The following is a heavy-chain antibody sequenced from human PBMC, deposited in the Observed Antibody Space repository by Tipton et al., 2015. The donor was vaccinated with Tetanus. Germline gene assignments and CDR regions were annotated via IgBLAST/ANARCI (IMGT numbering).Heavy chain of an antibody. D-gene: IGHD3-3*01. V-gene: IGHV5-51*01. Sequence: QLVQSGAEVKKPGESLKISCKGSGYSFTNYWIAWLRQMPGEGLEWMGIIYPGDSDTRYSPSFQGQVTMSVDRSTAIAYLQWGSLKASDTAIYYCARHFGEMLYAPFRFDPWGQGTLVTVSS. CDR1: GYSFTNYW. J-gene: IGHJ5*02. CDR3: ARHFGEMLYAPFRFDP. CDR2: IYPGDSDT.